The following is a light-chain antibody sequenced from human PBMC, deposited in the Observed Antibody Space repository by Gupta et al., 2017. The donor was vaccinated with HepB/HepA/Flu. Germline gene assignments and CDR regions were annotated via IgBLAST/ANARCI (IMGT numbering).Light chain of an antibody. V-gene: IGKV3-20*01. CDR3: QQDGSSPIT. J-gene: IGKJ5*01. CDR1: QSVRSNY. CDR2: GAT. Sequence: EIVLTQSPGTLSLSPGERATLSCRASQSVRSNYLAWYQQKPGQAPRLLIYGATSRASGTPDRFSGSGSGTEFTLTISRLEPEDFAVYCCQQDGSSPITFGQGTXLEIK.